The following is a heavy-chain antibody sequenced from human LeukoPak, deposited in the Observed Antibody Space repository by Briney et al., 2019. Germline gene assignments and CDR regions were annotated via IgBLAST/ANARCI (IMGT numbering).Heavy chain of an antibody. V-gene: IGHV3-53*04. D-gene: IGHD6-19*01. J-gene: IGHJ4*02. CDR1: GFTVSSNY. CDR2: IYSGGST. Sequence: GGSLRLSCAASGFTVSSNYMSWVRQAPGKGLEWVSVIYSGGSTYYADSVKGRFTISRHNSKNTLYLQMNSLRAGDTAVYYCARFSSGWYPYFDYWGQGTLVTV. CDR3: ARFSSGWYPYFDY.